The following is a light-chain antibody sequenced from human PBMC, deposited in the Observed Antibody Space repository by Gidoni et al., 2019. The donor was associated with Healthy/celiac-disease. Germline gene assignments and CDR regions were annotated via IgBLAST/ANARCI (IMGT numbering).Light chain of an antibody. CDR1: NIGSKS. CDR2: DDS. CDR3: QVWDSSSDHPGNVV. Sequence: SYVLTQPPSVSVAPGKTARITWGGNNIGSKSVHWYQQKPGQAPVLVVYDDSDRPSGIPERFSGSNSGNTATLTISRVEAGDEADYYCQVWDSSSDHPGNVVFGGGTKLTVL. J-gene: IGLJ2*01. V-gene: IGLV3-21*03.